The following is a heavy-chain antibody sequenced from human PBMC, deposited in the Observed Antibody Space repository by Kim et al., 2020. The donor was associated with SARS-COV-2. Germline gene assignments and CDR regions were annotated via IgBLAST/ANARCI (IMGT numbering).Heavy chain of an antibody. V-gene: IGHV3-30*01. J-gene: IGHJ4*02. D-gene: IGHD3-16*02. Sequence: RFTISRDNSKNTLYLQMNSLRAEDTAVYYCARDSYYDYVWGSYRYTFFDYWGQGTLVTVSS. CDR3: ARDSYYDYVWGSYRYTFFDY.